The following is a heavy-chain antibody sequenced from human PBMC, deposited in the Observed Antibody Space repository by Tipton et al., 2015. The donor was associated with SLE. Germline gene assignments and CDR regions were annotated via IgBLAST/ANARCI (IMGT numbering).Heavy chain of an antibody. CDR3: ARGIDYNTY. J-gene: IGHJ4*02. V-gene: IGHV1-18*01. CDR2: ITTYSGNT. Sequence: QLVQSGAEVKKPGASVKVSCKASGYTLTSYGISWVRQAPGQGLEWMGLITTYSGNTNYAQNLQGRVTMTTDTSTNTACMELRSLRSDDTAVYYWARGIDYNTYWGQGTLVTVSS. D-gene: IGHD4-11*01. CDR1: GYTLTSYG.